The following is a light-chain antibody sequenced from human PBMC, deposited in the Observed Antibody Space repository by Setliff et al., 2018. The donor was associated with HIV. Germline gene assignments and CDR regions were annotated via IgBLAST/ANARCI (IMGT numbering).Light chain of an antibody. CDR3: MSYLSTNSYV. CDR2: DVI. V-gene: IGLV2-14*03. J-gene: IGLJ1*01. Sequence: QSVLTQPASVSGTPGQSITISCTGSSSDIGTYDRVSWYQQRPDGGLRPIIDDVIHRPSGVPHRFSGSKSGNTASLTISGLQTEDEADYYCMSYLSTNSYVFGTGTKV. CDR1: SSDIGTYDR.